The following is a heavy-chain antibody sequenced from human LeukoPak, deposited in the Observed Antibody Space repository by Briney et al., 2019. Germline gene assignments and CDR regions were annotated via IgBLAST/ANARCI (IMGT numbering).Heavy chain of an antibody. CDR2: INHSGST. J-gene: IGHJ4*02. V-gene: IGHV4-34*01. Sequence: SETLSLTCAVYGGSFSGYYWSWIRQPPGKGLEWIGEINHSGSTNYNPSLKSRVTISVDTSKNQFSLKLSSVTAADTAVYYCARGRSSSWYSGRYFDYWGQGTLVTVSS. CDR3: ARGRSSSWYSGRYFDY. D-gene: IGHD6-13*01. CDR1: GGSFSGYY.